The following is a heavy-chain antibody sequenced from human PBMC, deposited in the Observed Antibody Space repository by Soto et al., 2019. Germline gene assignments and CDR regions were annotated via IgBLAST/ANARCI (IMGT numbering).Heavy chain of an antibody. Sequence: QELLVESGGGLVQPGRSLRLSCAASGVTFSNYAMHWVRQAPGKGLDWVAAISFDGNDQYYADSVKGRFTVSRDNSRNTLFLQMYSLRGDDTAVYYCARVLLPGAAPWQEYFQFRGQGTLVTVSS. V-gene: IGHV3-30-3*01. CDR3: ARVLLPGAAPWQEYFQF. CDR2: ISFDGNDQ. J-gene: IGHJ1*01. CDR1: GVTFSNYA. D-gene: IGHD6-25*01.